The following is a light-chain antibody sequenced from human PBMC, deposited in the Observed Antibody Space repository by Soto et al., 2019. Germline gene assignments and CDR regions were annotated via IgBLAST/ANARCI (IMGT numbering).Light chain of an antibody. J-gene: IGKJ2*01. CDR1: QSIGSY. CDR3: QQSYTTPYT. V-gene: IGKV1-39*01. CDR2: AAS. Sequence: DIQMTQSPSSLSASIGDRVTVTCRASQSIGSYLNWHQQKPGKAPKLLIYAASSLQSGVPSKFSGSGSGTDFTLTISSLQPEDFATYYCQQSYTTPYTFGQGTKLEI.